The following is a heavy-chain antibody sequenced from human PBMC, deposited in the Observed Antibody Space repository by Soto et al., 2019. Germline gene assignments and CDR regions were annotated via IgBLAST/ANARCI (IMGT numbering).Heavy chain of an antibody. J-gene: IGHJ4*02. D-gene: IGHD3-22*01. V-gene: IGHV3-7*01. Sequence: GGSLRLSCAASGFTFSTYWLSWVRQTPEKGLEWVANIKDDGRGKYYVDSVRGRFTISRDNAKNSLDLQMSSLRAEDTAVYFCARLPVVTXRYYFDLWGQGTLVTVSS. CDR1: GFTFSTYW. CDR2: IKDDGRGK. CDR3: ARLPVVTXRYYFDL.